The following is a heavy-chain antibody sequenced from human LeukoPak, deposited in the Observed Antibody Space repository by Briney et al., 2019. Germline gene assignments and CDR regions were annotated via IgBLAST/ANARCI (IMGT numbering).Heavy chain of an antibody. CDR2: IYHSWST. D-gene: IGHD2-2*02. V-gene: IGHV4-38-2*02. CDR3: ARHMCPSCYNAPLY. CDR1: GYSISSGYY. J-gene: IGHJ4*02. Sequence: SETLSLTCTVSGYSISSGYYWGWIRPPPGKGLEWIGRIYHSWSTYYNPSLKSRVTISVDTSKNQFSLKLSSVTAADTAVYYCARHMCPSCYNAPLYWGQGTLVTVSS.